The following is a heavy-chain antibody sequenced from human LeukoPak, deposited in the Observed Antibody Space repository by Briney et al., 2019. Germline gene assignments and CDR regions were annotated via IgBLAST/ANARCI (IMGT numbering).Heavy chain of an antibody. Sequence: ASVKVSCKASGYTFANYGINWVRRAPGQGLEWIGWISLENGNAGYAQRVQGRVTLTTDTSTSTAYMELRSLRSDDTAVYYCARVTYVRPYQLDFWVQGTLVSISS. CDR1: GYTFANYG. CDR2: ISLENGNA. CDR3: ARVTYVRPYQLDF. D-gene: IGHD2-2*01. V-gene: IGHV1-18*01. J-gene: IGHJ4*02.